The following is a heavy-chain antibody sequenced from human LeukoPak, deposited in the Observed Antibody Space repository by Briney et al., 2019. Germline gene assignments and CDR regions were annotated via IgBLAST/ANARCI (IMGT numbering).Heavy chain of an antibody. CDR3: ARLRAAAGTRFRRNWFDP. V-gene: IGHV1-8*01. D-gene: IGHD6-13*01. CDR1: GYTFTSYD. CDR2: MNPNSGNT. J-gene: IGHJ5*02. Sequence: ASVKVSCKASGYTFTSYDINWVRQATGQGLEWMGWMNPNSGNTGYAQKFQGRVTMTRNTSISTAYMELSSLRSEDTAVYYCARLRAAAGTRFRRNWFDPWGQGTLVTVPS.